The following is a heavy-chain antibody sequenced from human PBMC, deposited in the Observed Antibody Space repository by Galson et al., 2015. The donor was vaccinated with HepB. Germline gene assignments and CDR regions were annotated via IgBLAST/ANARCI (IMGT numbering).Heavy chain of an antibody. CDR2: IKQDGSEK. V-gene: IGHV3-7*01. D-gene: IGHD3-3*01. J-gene: IGHJ4*02. CDR3: ARDSRVLRFLEWLSLFDY. CDR1: GFTFSSYW. Sequence: SLRLSCAAPGFTFSSYWMSWVRQAPGKGLERVANIKQDGSEKYYVDSVKGRFAISRDNAKNSLYLQMNSLRAEDTAVYYCARDSRVLRFLEWLSLFDYWGQGTLVTVSS.